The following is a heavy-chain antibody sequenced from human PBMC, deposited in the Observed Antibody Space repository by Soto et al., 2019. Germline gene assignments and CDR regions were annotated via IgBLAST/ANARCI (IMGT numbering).Heavy chain of an antibody. J-gene: IGHJ5*02. D-gene: IGHD3-10*01. CDR3: ARGEENWFDP. CDR2: LIPILGIA. Sequence: QVQLVQSGAEVKKPGSSVKVSCKASGGTFSSYTISWVRQAPGQGLEWMGRLIPILGIANYAQKFQGRVTITADKSTSTAYMELSSLRSEDTAVYYCARGEENWFDPWGQGTLVTVSS. CDR1: GGTFSSYT. V-gene: IGHV1-69*02.